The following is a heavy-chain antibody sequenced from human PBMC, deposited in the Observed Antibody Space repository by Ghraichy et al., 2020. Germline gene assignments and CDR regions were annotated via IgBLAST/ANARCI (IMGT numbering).Heavy chain of an antibody. D-gene: IGHD5-12*01. Sequence: SETLSLTCTVSGGSISPFYWSWFRQPPGKGLEWIGYIFYSGTTRYNPSLESRVFISVDTSKGQFSLNLDSVTAADTAVYYCARTPTDDDYRINWYFDVWGRGTLVTVSS. CDR1: GGSISPFY. CDR3: ARTPTDDDYRINWYFDV. CDR2: IFYSGTT. J-gene: IGHJ2*01. V-gene: IGHV4-59*08.